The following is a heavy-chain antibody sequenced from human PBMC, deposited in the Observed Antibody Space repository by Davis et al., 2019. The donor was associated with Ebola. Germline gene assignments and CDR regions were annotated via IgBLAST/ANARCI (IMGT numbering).Heavy chain of an antibody. J-gene: IGHJ4*02. Sequence: GGSLRLSCAASGFTFNQYAMTWVRQAPGKGLEWVSTISKSGRDTNYADSVKGRFTISRDNSKNTLYLQMNSLRAEDTAVYYCAKAKTTVTTYGDYWGQGTLVTVSS. CDR1: GFTFNQYA. CDR2: ISKSGRDT. CDR3: AKAKTTVTTYGDY. V-gene: IGHV3-23*01. D-gene: IGHD4-17*01.